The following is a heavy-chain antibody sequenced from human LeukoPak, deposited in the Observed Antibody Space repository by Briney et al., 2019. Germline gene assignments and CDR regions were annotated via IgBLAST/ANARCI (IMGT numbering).Heavy chain of an antibody. Sequence: SETLSLTCTVSGGSISSSNYYWGWIRQPPGKGLVYIGSIHYSGSTYYNPSLKSRVTISVDTSESQFSLKPNSVTAADTAVYYCARGSPYHNWGQGTLVTVSS. CDR3: ARGSPYHN. J-gene: IGHJ4*02. CDR1: GGSISSSNYY. CDR2: IHYSGST. V-gene: IGHV4-39*01. D-gene: IGHD2-15*01.